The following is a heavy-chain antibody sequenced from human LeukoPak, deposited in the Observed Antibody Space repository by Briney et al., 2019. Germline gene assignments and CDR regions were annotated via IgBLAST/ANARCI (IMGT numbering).Heavy chain of an antibody. CDR2: IWYDGSNK. J-gene: IGHJ4*02. D-gene: IGHD3-22*01. CDR1: GFTFSSYG. Sequence: GGSLRLSCAASGFTFSSYGMHWVRQAPGKGLEWVAVIWYDGSNKYYADSVKGRFTISRDNSKNTLYLQMNSLRAEDTAVYYCAKAHYYDSAESDYWGQGTLVTVSS. V-gene: IGHV3-30*02. CDR3: AKAHYYDSAESDY.